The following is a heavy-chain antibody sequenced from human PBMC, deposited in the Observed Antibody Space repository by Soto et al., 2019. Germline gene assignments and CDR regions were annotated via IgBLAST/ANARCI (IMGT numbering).Heavy chain of an antibody. CDR3: GRDKLEMATISNFDY. V-gene: IGHV1-69*13. J-gene: IGHJ4*02. CDR2: IIPIFGTA. CDR1: GGTFSSYA. D-gene: IGHD5-12*01. Sequence: SVKVSCKASGGTFSSYAISWVRQAPGQGLEWMGGIIPIFGTANYAQKFQGRVTITADESTSTAYMELSSLRSEDTAVYYCGRDKLEMATISNFDYWGQGALVTVSS.